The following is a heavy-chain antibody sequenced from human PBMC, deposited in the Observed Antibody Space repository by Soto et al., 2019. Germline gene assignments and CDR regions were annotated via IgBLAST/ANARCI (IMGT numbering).Heavy chain of an antibody. J-gene: IGHJ4*02. CDR2: INHSGST. CDR3: ARHCSGGSCHALFDY. CDR1: GGSFSGYY. V-gene: IGHV4-34*01. Sequence: SETLSLTCAVYGGSFSGYYWSWIRQPPGKGLEWIGEINHSGSTNYNPSLKSRVTISVDTSKNQFSLKLSSVTAADTAVYYCARHCSGGSCHALFDYWGQGTLVTVSS. D-gene: IGHD2-15*01.